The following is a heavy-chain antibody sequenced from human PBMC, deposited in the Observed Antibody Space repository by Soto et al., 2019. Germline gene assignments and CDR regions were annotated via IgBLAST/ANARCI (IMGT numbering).Heavy chain of an antibody. CDR3: ARAGFYESSGARNYSYDGMNV. V-gene: IGHV1-18*01. J-gene: IGHJ6*02. Sequence: QVQLVQSGAEVKKPGASVKVSCKASGYTFTSYGINWVRQAPGQGLEWLGWISAYDGYTKYAQILQGRVSMTKDTDTKAAYMEMRRIRLDDTAMYYCARAGFYESSGARNYSYDGMNVWGQATAVTVTS. CDR2: ISAYDGYT. CDR1: GYTFTSYG. D-gene: IGHD2-15*01.